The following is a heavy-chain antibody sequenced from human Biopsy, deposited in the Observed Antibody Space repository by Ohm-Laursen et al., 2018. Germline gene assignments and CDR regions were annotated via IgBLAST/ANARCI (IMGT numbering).Heavy chain of an antibody. CDR2: FDAEDGET. Sequence: GASVKVSCKVSGSSLTEFSIHWVRQTPGKGPQWMGGFDAEDGETLQSQHFLGRVTMTADTSRDTTFMELSSLTSDDTAVYYCATGPLLVAASFDSWGQGTLVTVSS. J-gene: IGHJ4*02. D-gene: IGHD2-15*01. CDR3: ATGPLLVAASFDS. CDR1: GSSLTEFS. V-gene: IGHV1-24*01.